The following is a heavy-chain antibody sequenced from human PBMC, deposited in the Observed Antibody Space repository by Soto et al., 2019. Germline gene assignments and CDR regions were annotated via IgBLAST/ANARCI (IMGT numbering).Heavy chain of an antibody. D-gene: IGHD3-22*01. CDR3: AKGTITMIDY. V-gene: IGHV3-9*02. J-gene: IGHJ4*02. CDR1: GFTSDEYA. CDR2: INWNSGSI. Sequence: GGSLRLSCAASGFTSDEYAMHWVRQAPGKGLEWVSGINWNSGSIGYADSVKGRFTISRDNAKNSLYLQMNSLRAEDTALYYCAKGTITMIDYWGQGTLVTVSS.